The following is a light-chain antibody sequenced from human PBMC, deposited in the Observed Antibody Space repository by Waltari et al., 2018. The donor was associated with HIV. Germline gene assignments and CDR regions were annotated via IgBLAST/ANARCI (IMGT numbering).Light chain of an antibody. CDR3: NYRDSSGNPHVV. J-gene: IGLJ2*01. CDR1: SLRSYY. CDR2: GKN. V-gene: IGLV3-19*01. Sequence: SSELTQDPAVSVALGQTVRITCQGDSLRSYYASWYQQKPGQAPVLVIYGKNNRPSGIPDRFSGSSSGNTASLTITGAQAEDEADYYCNYRDSSGNPHVVFGGGTKLTVL.